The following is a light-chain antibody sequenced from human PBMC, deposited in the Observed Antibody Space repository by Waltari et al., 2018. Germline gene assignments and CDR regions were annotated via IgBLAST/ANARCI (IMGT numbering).Light chain of an antibody. J-gene: IGLJ3*02. CDR3: SAYTYCSPFAWA. V-gene: IGLV2-14*03. CDR1: SSDIGASYF. Sequence: QSALTQPASVSGSPGQSITLSCTGTSSDIGASYFVSWYQQHPGKAPKLIIFDVNKRPSGISDRFSGSKSGNTASLTISRLQTGDEADYFCSAYTYCSPFAWAFGGGTKVTVL. CDR2: DVN.